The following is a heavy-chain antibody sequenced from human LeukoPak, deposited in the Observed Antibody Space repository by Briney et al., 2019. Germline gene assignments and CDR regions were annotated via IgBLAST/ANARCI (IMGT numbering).Heavy chain of an antibody. CDR3: ARVGYCTNGVCYSYFDY. CDR1: GYTFTGYY. J-gene: IGHJ4*02. CDR2: IIPIFGTA. V-gene: IGHV1-69*05. D-gene: IGHD2-8*01. Sequence: AASVKVSCKASGYTFTGYYMHWVRQAPGQGLEWMGGIIPIFGTANYAQKFQGRVTITTDESTSTAYMELSSLRSEDTAVYYCARVGYCTNGVCYSYFDYWGQGTLVTVSS.